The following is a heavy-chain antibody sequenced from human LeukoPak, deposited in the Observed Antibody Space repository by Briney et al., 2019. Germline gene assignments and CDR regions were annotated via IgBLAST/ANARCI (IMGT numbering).Heavy chain of an antibody. CDR3: ASGYPTFDP. J-gene: IGHJ5*02. V-gene: IGHV4-59*01. Sequence: SETLSLICTLSSLSIGKYYWSWVRQSAGKGMEWLGYIQYSESTNYNPSLKSRFTISAHTSKSQFSRKLRAAAAGDGAVFYGASGYPTFDPWGQGTLVTVSS. CDR1: SLSIGKYY. D-gene: IGHD5-18*01. CDR2: IQYSEST.